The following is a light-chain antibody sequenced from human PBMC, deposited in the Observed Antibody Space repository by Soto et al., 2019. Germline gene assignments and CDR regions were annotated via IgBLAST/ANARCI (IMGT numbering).Light chain of an antibody. V-gene: IGKV4-1*01. Sequence: DIVMTQSPDSLAVSLGERATINCKSSQSVLYSSTNKNYLAWYQQKAGQPPKLLIYWASTRESGVPDRISGSGSGTDFTLTISSLRDEDVAVYYCQQYYSSPRTFGQGTKLEIK. CDR2: WAS. CDR3: QQYYSSPRT. J-gene: IGKJ2*01. CDR1: QSVLYSSTNKNY.